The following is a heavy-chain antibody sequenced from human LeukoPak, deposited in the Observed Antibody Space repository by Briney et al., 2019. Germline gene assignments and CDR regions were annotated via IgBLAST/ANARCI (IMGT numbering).Heavy chain of an antibody. V-gene: IGHV3-73*01. CDR1: GFTFSGSA. Sequence: GGSLRLSCAASGFTFSGSAMHWVRQASGKGLEWVGRIRSKANSYATAYAASVKGRFTISRDDSKNTAYLQMNNLKTEDTAVYYCTRHLDTYYYDSSLDWGQGNLVTVSS. CDR2: IRSKANSYAT. J-gene: IGHJ4*02. CDR3: TRHLDTYYYDSSLD. D-gene: IGHD3-22*01.